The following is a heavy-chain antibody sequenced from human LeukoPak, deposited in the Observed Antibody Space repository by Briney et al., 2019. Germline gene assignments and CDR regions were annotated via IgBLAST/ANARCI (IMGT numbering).Heavy chain of an antibody. J-gene: IGHJ6*02. Sequence: SVKVSCKASGYTFTSYAISWVRQAPGQGLEWMGGIIPIFGTANYAQKFQGRVTITADESTSTAYMELSSLRSEDTAVYYCARDLGYYYGMDVWGQGTTVTVSS. CDR3: ARDLGYYYGMDV. CDR2: IIPIFGTA. CDR1: GYTFTSYA. V-gene: IGHV1-69*13.